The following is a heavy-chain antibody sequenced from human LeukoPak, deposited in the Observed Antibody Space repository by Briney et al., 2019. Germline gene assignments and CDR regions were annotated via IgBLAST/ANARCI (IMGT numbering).Heavy chain of an antibody. D-gene: IGHD4-17*01. CDR2: ISDDGRNK. V-gene: IGHV3-30*04. CDR3: ARDQIYGAMFDY. J-gene: IGHJ4*02. Sequence: GGSLRPSCAASGFTFSDYSMHWVRQAPGKGLEWVTLISDDGRNKNYADSVKGRFTISRDDSRNTLYLQMISLRVEDTAVYYCARDQIYGAMFDYWGQGTLVTVSS. CDR1: GFTFSDYS.